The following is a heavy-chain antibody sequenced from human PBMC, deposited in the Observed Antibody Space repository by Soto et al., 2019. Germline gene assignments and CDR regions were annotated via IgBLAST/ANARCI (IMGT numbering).Heavy chain of an antibody. CDR3: AKDLIGYSNSYFDY. V-gene: IGHV3-23*01. J-gene: IGHJ4*02. Sequence: XGSLVLSCSTSGVSLSNYALSWVRQDPGKGLEWVAGISSSGYTYYVDSLKGRFTISRDNSKNSLYLQMNSLRAEDTAVYYCAKDLIGYSNSYFDYWGQGPLATVSS. CDR1: GVSLSNYA. D-gene: IGHD4-4*01. CDR2: ISSSGYT.